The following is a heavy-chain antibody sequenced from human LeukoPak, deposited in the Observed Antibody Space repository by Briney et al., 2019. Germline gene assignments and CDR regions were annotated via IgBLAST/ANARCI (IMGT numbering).Heavy chain of an antibody. Sequence: PGGSLRLSCAASGFTFSIYSVNWVRQAPGKGREGVSSISSSSSYIYYADSVKGRFTISRDNAKNSLYLQMNSLRAEDTAVYYCARSLPGLTVTTPLEDWGQGTLVTVSS. V-gene: IGHV3-21*01. D-gene: IGHD4-17*01. CDR1: GFTFSIYS. CDR3: ARSLPGLTVTTPLED. J-gene: IGHJ4*02. CDR2: ISSSSSYI.